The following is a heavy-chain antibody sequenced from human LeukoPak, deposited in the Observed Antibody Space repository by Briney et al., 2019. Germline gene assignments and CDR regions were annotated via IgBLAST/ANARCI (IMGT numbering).Heavy chain of an antibody. J-gene: IGHJ4*02. D-gene: IGHD3-3*01. V-gene: IGHV4-34*01. CDR2: INHSGST. CDR1: GGCFSGYY. Sequence: SETLSLTCAVYGGCFSGYYWSWLRQPPGKGLEWIGEINHSGSTNYNPSLKSRVTISVDTSKNQFSLKLSSVTAADTAVYYCARRKYYDFWSGYDYWGQGTLVTVSS. CDR3: ARRKYYDFWSGYDY.